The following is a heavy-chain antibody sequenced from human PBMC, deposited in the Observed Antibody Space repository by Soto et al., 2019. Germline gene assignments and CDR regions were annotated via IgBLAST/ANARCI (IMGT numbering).Heavy chain of an antibody. D-gene: IGHD4-4*01. CDR1: GFTVGTNY. V-gene: IGHV3-66*01. Sequence: EVRLVESGGGLVQPGASLRLSCEASGFTVGTNYISWVRQSPGKGLEWVSVIYAAGHTYYPDSVKGRFTISRDKSLNTVFLQMSSLRVDDTAVYYCARAIVTPGTYYIDVWGKGTTVTVSS. CDR2: IYAAGHT. J-gene: IGHJ6*03. CDR3: ARAIVTPGTYYIDV.